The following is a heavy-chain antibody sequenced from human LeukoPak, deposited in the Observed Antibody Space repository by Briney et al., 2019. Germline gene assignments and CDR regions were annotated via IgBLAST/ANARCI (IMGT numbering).Heavy chain of an antibody. D-gene: IGHD4-17*01. CDR3: ARLLGDYIFDY. CDR2: IYYSGST. Sequence: SETLSLTCAVYGGSFSSYYWGWIRQPPGKGLEWIGSIYYSGSTYYNPSLKSRVTISVDTSKNQFSLKLSSVTAADTAVYYCARLLGDYIFDYWGQGTLVTVSS. J-gene: IGHJ4*02. V-gene: IGHV4-39*01. CDR1: GGSFSSYY.